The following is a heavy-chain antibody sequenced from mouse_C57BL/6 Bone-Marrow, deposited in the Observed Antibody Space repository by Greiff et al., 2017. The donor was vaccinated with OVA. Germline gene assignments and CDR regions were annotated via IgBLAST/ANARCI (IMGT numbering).Heavy chain of an antibody. Sequence: EVMLVESGGGLVKPGGSLKLSCAASGFTFSSYTMSWVRQTPEKRLEWVATISGGGGNPYYPDSVKGRFTISRDTAKNTLYMRMRSLRSEDTALYYWARGDDYADYWGQGTTLTVSA. J-gene: IGHJ2*01. CDR3: ARGDDYADY. CDR1: GFTFSSYT. CDR2: ISGGGGNP. V-gene: IGHV5-9*01. D-gene: IGHD2-4*01.